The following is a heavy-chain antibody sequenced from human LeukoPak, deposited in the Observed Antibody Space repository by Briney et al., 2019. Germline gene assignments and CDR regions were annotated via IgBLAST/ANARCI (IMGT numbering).Heavy chain of an antibody. D-gene: IGHD5-18*01. Sequence: GGSLRLSCAASGFTFSTYNMNWVRQAPGNGLEWVSSLPGSSTYTYYADSLKGRFTISRDTTKNSLYLQMNSLSPEDTAVYYCARGSYGGFDYWGQGTLVSVSS. CDR2: LPGSSTYT. V-gene: IGHV3-21*01. CDR3: ARGSYGGFDY. CDR1: GFTFSTYN. J-gene: IGHJ4*02.